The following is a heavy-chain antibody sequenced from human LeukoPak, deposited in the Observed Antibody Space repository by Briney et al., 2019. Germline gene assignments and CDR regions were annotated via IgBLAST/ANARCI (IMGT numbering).Heavy chain of an antibody. J-gene: IGHJ4*02. CDR3: ASRVIYYYGSGSIRSEIQDY. V-gene: IGHV5-51*01. Sequence: GESLKISCKGSGYSFTSYWIGWVRQMPGKGLEWMGIIYPGDSDTRYSPSFQGQVTISADKSISTAYLQWSSLKASDTAMYYCASRVIYYYGSGSIRSEIQDYWGQGTLVTVSS. CDR1: GYSFTSYW. CDR2: IYPGDSDT. D-gene: IGHD3-10*01.